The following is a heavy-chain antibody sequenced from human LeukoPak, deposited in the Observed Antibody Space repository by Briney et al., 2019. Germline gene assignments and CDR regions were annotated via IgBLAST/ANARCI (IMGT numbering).Heavy chain of an antibody. CDR2: MSYDGGNK. CDR1: GFTFGSFA. CDR3: AKNLPATRVFDS. D-gene: IGHD2-15*01. Sequence: GRSLRLSCAASGFTFGSFAMYWVRQAPGKGLHWVAMMSYDGGNKYYADSVKGRFTISRDNSKNTLYLQMNSLRAEDAAVYYCAKNLPATRVFDSWGQGTLVTVSS. V-gene: IGHV3-30-3*02. J-gene: IGHJ4*02.